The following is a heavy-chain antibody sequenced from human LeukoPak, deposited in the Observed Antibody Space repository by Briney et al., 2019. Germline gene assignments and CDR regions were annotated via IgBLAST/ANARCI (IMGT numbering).Heavy chain of an antibody. CDR1: GASITSYY. J-gene: IGHJ4*02. Sequence: SETLSLTCTVSGASITSYYWSWIRQPPGKGLEWIGYIYNSGSTNYNPSLKSRLTISVDTSKNQFSLRLSSVTAADTAVYYCARARYSYGYYFDYWGQGTLVTVSS. CDR2: IYNSGST. V-gene: IGHV4-59*12. CDR3: ARARYSYGYYFDY. D-gene: IGHD5-18*01.